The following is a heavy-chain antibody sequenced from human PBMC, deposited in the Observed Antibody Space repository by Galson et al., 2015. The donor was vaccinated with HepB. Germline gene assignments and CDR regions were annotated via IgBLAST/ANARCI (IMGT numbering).Heavy chain of an antibody. D-gene: IGHD6-13*01. V-gene: IGHV3-53*01. Sequence: LRLSCAASGFIVSSNYMSWVRQAPGKGLEWVSVIYSGGSTDYADSVKGRFTISRDNSKNTLYLQMNSLRAEDTAMYYCAKGYSSSWYSGLGDWGQGTLVTVSS. CDR1: GFIVSSNY. CDR3: AKGYSSSWYSGLGD. J-gene: IGHJ4*02. CDR2: IYSGGST.